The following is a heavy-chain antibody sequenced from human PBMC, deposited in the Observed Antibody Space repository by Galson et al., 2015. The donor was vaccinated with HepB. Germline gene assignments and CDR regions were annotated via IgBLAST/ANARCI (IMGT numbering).Heavy chain of an antibody. CDR3: ANDPAGSLDY. CDR2: IYHSGNT. Sequence: ETLSLTCAVSGGSISNSDWWSWVRQPPGKGLEWIGEIYHSGNTNYNPSLKSRVTISVDKSKNQFSLRLSSVTAADTAVYYCANDPAGSLDYWGQGTLVTVSS. CDR1: GGSISNSDW. V-gene: IGHV4-4*02. D-gene: IGHD1-26*01. J-gene: IGHJ4*02.